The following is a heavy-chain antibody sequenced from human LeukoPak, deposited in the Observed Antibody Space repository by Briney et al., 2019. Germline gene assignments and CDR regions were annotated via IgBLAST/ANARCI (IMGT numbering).Heavy chain of an antibody. CDR3: ARDRSSGWYLYWYFDL. CDR1: GGSFSGYY. CDR2: INHSGST. J-gene: IGHJ2*01. Sequence: SETLSLTCAVYGGSFSGYYWSWIRQPPGKGLERIGEINHSGSTNYNPSLKSRVTISVDTSKNQFSLKLSSVTAADTAVYYCARDRSSGWYLYWYFDLWGRGTLVTVSS. D-gene: IGHD6-19*01. V-gene: IGHV4-34*01.